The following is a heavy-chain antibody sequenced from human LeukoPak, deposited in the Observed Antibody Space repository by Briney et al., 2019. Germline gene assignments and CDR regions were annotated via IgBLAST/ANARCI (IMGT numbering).Heavy chain of an antibody. V-gene: IGHV3-66*01. D-gene: IGHD2-15*01. J-gene: IGHJ4*02. CDR3: ARVLEGVVAADFDY. Sequence: PGGSLRLSCAASEFSVGSNYMTWVRQAPGKGLEWVSLIYSGGSTYYADSVKGRFTISRDNSKNTLYLQMNSLRAEDTAVYYCARVLEGVVAADFDYWGQGTLVTVSS. CDR2: IYSGGST. CDR1: EFSVGSNY.